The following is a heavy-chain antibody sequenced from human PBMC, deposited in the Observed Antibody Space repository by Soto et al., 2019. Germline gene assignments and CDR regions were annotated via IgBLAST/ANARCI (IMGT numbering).Heavy chain of an antibody. V-gene: IGHV4-30-2*01. Sequence: PSETLSLTCAVSGGSISSGGYSWSWIRQPPGKGLEWIGYIYHSGSTYYNPSPKSRVTISVDRSKNQFSLKLNSVNAADTAVYYCGRAFGYPDPDSSGYSLRDVFDLWGQGTMVTVSS. D-gene: IGHD3-22*01. CDR2: IYHSGST. CDR3: GRAFGYPDPDSSGYSLRDVFDL. CDR1: GGSISSGGYS. J-gene: IGHJ3*01.